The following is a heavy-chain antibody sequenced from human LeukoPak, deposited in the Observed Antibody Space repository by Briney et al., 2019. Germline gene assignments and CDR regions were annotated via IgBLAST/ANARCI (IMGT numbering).Heavy chain of an antibody. CDR2: INHSGST. Sequence: PSETLSLTCAVYGGSFSGCYWSWIRQPPGKGLEWIGEINHSGSTNYNLSLKSRVTISVDTSKNQFSLKLSSVTAADTAVYYCARGAQRWLQLGGGALSYWGQGTLVTVSS. J-gene: IGHJ4*02. CDR3: ARGAQRWLQLGGGALSY. D-gene: IGHD5-24*01. V-gene: IGHV4-34*01. CDR1: GGSFSGCY.